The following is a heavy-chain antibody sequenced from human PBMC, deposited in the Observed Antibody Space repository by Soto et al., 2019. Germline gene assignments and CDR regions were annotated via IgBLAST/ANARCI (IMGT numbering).Heavy chain of an antibody. J-gene: IGHJ6*02. CDR3: ARLRYGSGSFAGSYYYYGMDV. D-gene: IGHD3-10*01. V-gene: IGHV4-30-2*01. Sequence: SETLSLTCAVSGDSISSGGFSWSWIRQPPGKGLEWIGYIYHSGTSFYNPSLKSRVTISVDGSKNQFSLKVSSVTAADTAVYYCARLRYGSGSFAGSYYYYGMDVWGQGTTVTVSS. CDR2: IYHSGTS. CDR1: GDSISSGGFS.